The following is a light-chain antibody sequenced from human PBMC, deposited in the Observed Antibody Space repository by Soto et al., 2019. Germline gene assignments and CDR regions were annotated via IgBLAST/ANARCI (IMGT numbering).Light chain of an antibody. CDR1: QSVSNNY. V-gene: IGKV3-20*01. J-gene: IGKJ2*01. Sequence: EMVLTQSPGTLSLSPGERATLSCRASQSVSNNYLAWYQQKPGQAPRLLIYGASSTATDIPDRFSGSGSGTDFTLTISRLEREDFAVYYCQQYGTSPRPYTFGPGTKLEIK. CDR2: GAS. CDR3: QQYGTSPRPYT.